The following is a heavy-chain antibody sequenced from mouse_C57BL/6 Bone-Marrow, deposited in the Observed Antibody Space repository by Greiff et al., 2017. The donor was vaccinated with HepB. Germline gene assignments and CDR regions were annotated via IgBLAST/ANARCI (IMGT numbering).Heavy chain of an antibody. Sequence: QVQLKQPGAELVKPGASVKLSCKASGYTFTSYWMHWVKQRPGQGLEWIGMIHPNSGSTNYNEKFKSKATLTVDKSSSTAYMKLSSLTSEDSAVYYCARWLQGMDYWGQGTSVTVSS. V-gene: IGHV1-64*01. D-gene: IGHD2-2*01. CDR3: ARWLQGMDY. CDR2: IHPNSGST. J-gene: IGHJ4*01. CDR1: GYTFTSYW.